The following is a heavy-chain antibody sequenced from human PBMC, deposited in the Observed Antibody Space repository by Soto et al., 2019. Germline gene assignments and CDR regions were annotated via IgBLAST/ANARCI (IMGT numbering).Heavy chain of an antibody. J-gene: IGHJ6*02. CDR1: GGSIKGDYY. Sequence: SETLSLTCTVSGGSIKGDYYWAWVRQFPGGGLQWMGYKYYSGATDSDPSLERRVSFSVDMSKNQFSLNLTSVTVADTAVYYCARGRPNYFYYGLDVWGQGIPVTVSS. V-gene: IGHV4-30-4*01. CDR2: KYYSGAT. CDR3: ARGRPNYFYYGLDV.